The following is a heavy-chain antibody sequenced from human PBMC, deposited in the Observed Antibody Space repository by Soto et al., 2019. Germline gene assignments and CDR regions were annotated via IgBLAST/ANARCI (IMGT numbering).Heavy chain of an antibody. D-gene: IGHD3-22*01. CDR3: IRETNYYYDSSGYPDC. Sequence: GGSLRLSCTASGFTFGDYVMGWVRQAPGKGLEWVGFIRTTAYGGTTEYAASVKGRFSISRDDSKSIAYLQMNSLKTEDTAVYFCIRETNYYYDSSGYPDCWGQGTLVTVSS. J-gene: IGHJ4*02. V-gene: IGHV3-49*04. CDR2: IRTTAYGGTT. CDR1: GFTFGDYV.